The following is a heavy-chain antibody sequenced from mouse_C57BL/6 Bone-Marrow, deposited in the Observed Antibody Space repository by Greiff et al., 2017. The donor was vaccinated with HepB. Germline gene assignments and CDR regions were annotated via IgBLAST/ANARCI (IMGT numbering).Heavy chain of an antibody. CDR3: AREGRGWDWYFDV. V-gene: IGHV3-1*01. CDR2: ISYSGST. CDR1: GYSITSGYD. D-gene: IGHD2-3*01. Sequence: EVQLKESGPGMVKPSQSLSLTCTVTGYSITSGYDWHWIRHFPGNKLEWMGYISYSGSTNYNPSLKSRISITHDTSKNHFFLKLNSVTTEDTATYYCAREGRGWDWYFDVWGTGTTVTVSS. J-gene: IGHJ1*03.